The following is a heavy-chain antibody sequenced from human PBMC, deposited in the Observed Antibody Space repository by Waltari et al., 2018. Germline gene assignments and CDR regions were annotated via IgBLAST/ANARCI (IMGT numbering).Heavy chain of an antibody. J-gene: IGHJ4*02. D-gene: IGHD2-21*02. V-gene: IGHV1-3*01. CDR1: GYTFTSYA. CDR3: ARGLQVAYWGGDCHSGYFDY. CDR2: MQGRRGGKGTR. Sequence: QVQLVQSGAEVKKPGASVKVSCKASGYTFTSYAMHWVRQAPGPRLEWMGWMQGRRGGKGTRKNSKNGRGRDTITGDTSASTAYMELSSLRSEDTAVYYCARGLQVAYWGGDCHSGYFDYWGQGTLVTVSS.